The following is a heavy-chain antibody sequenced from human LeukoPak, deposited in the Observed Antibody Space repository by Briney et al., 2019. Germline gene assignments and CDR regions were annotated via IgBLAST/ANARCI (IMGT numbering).Heavy chain of an antibody. CDR2: IKQDGSEK. V-gene: IGHV3-7*01. D-gene: IGHD2-21*02. Sequence: GGSLRLSCAASGFTFSSYWMSWVRQAPGKGLEWVANIKQDGSEKYYVDSVKGRFTISRDNAKNSLYLQMNSLRAGDTAVYYCARGDTYCGGDCYSFDYWGQGTLVTVSS. CDR1: GFTFSSYW. CDR3: ARGDTYCGGDCYSFDY. J-gene: IGHJ4*02.